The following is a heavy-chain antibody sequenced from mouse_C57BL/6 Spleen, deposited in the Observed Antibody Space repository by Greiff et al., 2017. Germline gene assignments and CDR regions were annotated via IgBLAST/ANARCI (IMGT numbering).Heavy chain of an antibody. D-gene: IGHD3-2*02. V-gene: IGHV1-15*01. CDR2: IDPETGGT. Sequence: VQLQQSGPELVRPGASVTLSCKASGYTFTDYEMHWVKQTPVHGLEWIGAIDPETGGTAYNQKFKGKAILTADKSSSTAYMELRSLTSEDSAVYCCTKGDSSGYWGQGTTLTVSS. CDR1: GYTFTDYE. CDR3: TKGDSSGY. J-gene: IGHJ2*01.